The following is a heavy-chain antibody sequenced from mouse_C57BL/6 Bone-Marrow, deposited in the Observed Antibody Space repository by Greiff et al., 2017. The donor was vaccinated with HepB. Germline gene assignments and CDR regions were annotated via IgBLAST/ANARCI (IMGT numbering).Heavy chain of an antibody. Sequence: VQLQESGAELARPGASVKLSCKASGYTFTSYGISWVKQRTGQGLEWIGEIYPRSGNTYYNEKFKGKATLTADKSSSTAYMELRSLTSEDSAVYFCARYDYDRYFDVWGTGTTVTVSS. V-gene: IGHV1-81*01. D-gene: IGHD2-4*01. CDR1: GYTFTSYG. CDR3: ARYDYDRYFDV. J-gene: IGHJ1*03. CDR2: IYPRSGNT.